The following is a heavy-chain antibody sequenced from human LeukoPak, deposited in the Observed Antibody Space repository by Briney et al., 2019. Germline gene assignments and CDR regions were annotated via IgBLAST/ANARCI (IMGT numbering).Heavy chain of an antibody. Sequence: ASVKVSCKVSGYTLTELSMHWVRQAPGKGLEWMGGFDPEDGETIYAQKFQGRVTMTEDTSTDTAYMELSSLRSEDTTVYYCAADLCSGYDLTVEFDYWGQGTLVTVSS. CDR1: GYTLTELS. J-gene: IGHJ4*02. CDR3: AADLCSGYDLTVEFDY. CDR2: FDPEDGET. D-gene: IGHD3-22*01. V-gene: IGHV1-24*01.